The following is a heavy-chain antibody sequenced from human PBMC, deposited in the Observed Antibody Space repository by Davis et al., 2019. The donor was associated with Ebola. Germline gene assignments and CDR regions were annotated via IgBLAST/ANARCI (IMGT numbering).Heavy chain of an antibody. D-gene: IGHD6-13*01. V-gene: IGHV4-38-2*01. CDR1: GYSISSGYY. J-gene: IGHJ4*02. CDR3: ARMNSGSWFFDY. CDR2: IYHSGST. Sequence: SETLSLTCAVSGYSISSGYYWGWIRQPPGKGLEWIGSIYHSGSTYYNPSLKSRVTISGDTSKNQFSLKLSSVTAADTAVYYCARMNSGSWFFDYWGQGILVTVSS.